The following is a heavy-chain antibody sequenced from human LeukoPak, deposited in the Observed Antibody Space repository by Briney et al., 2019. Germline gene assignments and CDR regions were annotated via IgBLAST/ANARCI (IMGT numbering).Heavy chain of an antibody. Sequence: GGSLRLSCAVSGITFSSFWMSWVRQAPGKGLEWVANIKQDGSEKYYVDSVKGRFTISRDNAKNSLYLQMNSLRAEDTAVYYCARGSSNSFDYWGQGTLVTVSS. CDR3: ARGSSNSFDY. D-gene: IGHD2-2*01. J-gene: IGHJ4*02. V-gene: IGHV3-7*01. CDR1: GITFSSFW. CDR2: IKQDGSEK.